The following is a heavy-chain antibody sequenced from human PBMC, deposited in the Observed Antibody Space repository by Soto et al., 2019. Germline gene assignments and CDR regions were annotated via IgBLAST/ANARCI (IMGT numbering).Heavy chain of an antibody. J-gene: IGHJ3*02. CDR3: AAVSFSEYSGYQIKAFDI. D-gene: IGHD5-12*01. V-gene: IGHV1-58*02. Sequence: SVKVSCKASGFTFTSSAMQWVRQARGQRLEWIGWIVVGSGNTNYAQKFQERVTITRDMSTSTAYMELSSLRSEDTAVYYCAAVSFSEYSGYQIKAFDIWGQGTMVTVSS. CDR1: GFTFTSSA. CDR2: IVVGSGNT.